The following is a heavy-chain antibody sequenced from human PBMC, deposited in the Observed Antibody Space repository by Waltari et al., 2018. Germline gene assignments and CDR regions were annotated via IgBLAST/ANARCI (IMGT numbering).Heavy chain of an antibody. CDR3: ARLRWYAFDY. V-gene: IGHV3-11*01. CDR1: GFTFGDHA. CDR2: ISSSGSDI. D-gene: IGHD2-15*01. J-gene: IGHJ4*02. Sequence: ERLLESGGGLVQPGGSLRLSCVVSGFTFGDHALSWVRQAPGKGLEGVSYISSSGSDIYYADSVKGRFTISRDSAKHSLHLQVNRLRAADTAVYYCARLRWYAFDYWGQGTLVPVSS.